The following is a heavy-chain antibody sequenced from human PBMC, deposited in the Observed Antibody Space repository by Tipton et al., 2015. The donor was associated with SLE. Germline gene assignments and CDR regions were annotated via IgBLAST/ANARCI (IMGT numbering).Heavy chain of an antibody. D-gene: IGHD2-15*01. CDR1: GDSISGYY. V-gene: IGHV4-59*01. J-gene: IGHJ3*02. Sequence: TLSLTCNVSGDSISGYYWNWIRQPPGKGLEWIGYIYYSGSTNYNPSLKSRVTISVDTSKNQFSLRLSSVTAADTALYYCARMGYCVTAPCARDDAFHIWGQGTMVTVSS. CDR3: ARMGYCVTAPCARDDAFHI. CDR2: IYYSGST.